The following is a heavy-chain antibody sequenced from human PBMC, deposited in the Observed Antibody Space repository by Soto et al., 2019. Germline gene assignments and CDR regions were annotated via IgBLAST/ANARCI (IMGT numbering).Heavy chain of an antibody. Sequence: SVKVSCKASGGTFSSYAISWVRQAPGQGLEWMGGIIPIFGTANYAQKFQGRVTITADESTSTAYMELSSLRSEETAVYYCARKKSIAARPNWFDPWGQGTLVTVSS. D-gene: IGHD6-6*01. CDR1: GGTFSSYA. V-gene: IGHV1-69*13. CDR2: IIPIFGTA. J-gene: IGHJ5*02. CDR3: ARKKSIAARPNWFDP.